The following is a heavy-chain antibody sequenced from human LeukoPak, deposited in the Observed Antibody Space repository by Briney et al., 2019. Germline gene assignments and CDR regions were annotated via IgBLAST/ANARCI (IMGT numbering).Heavy chain of an antibody. J-gene: IGHJ4*02. CDR2: INPNSGGT. V-gene: IGHV1-2*02. CDR1: GYTFTGYY. Sequence: ASVKVSCKASGYTFTGYYMHWVRQAPGQGLEWMGWINPNSGGTNYAQKFQGRVTMTRDTSISTAYMELSRLRSDDTAVYYCASENTVAGTGNYDYWGQGTLVTVSS. CDR3: ASENTVAGTGNYDY. D-gene: IGHD6-19*01.